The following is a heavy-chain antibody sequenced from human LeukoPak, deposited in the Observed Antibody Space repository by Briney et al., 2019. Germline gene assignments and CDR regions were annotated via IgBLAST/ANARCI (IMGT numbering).Heavy chain of an antibody. V-gene: IGHV3-74*01. D-gene: IGHD5-24*01. CDR2: INSDGGST. Sequence: PGGSLRLSCTASGFTFISYWMHWVRQAPAKGLVWVSRINSDGGSTSYADSVKGRFTISRDNAKNTLYLQMNSLRAEDTAVYYCARRIQGMAPYYFDYWGQGTLVTVSS. CDR3: ARRIQGMAPYYFDY. J-gene: IGHJ4*02. CDR1: GFTFISYW.